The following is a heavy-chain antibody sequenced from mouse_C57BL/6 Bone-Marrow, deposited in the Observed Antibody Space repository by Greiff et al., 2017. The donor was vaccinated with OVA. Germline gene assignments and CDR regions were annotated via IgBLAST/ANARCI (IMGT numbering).Heavy chain of an antibody. CDR2: IYPRSGNT. D-gene: IGHD1-1*01. Sequence: VQLQQSGAELARPGASVKLSCKASGYTFTSYGISWVKQRTGQGLEWIGEIYPRSGNTYYNEKFKGKATLTADKSSSTAYMELRSLTSEDSAVYFCARRGYYGGRYVDVWGTGTTVTVSS. CDR1: GYTFTSYG. J-gene: IGHJ1*03. V-gene: IGHV1-81*01. CDR3: ARRGYYGGRYVDV.